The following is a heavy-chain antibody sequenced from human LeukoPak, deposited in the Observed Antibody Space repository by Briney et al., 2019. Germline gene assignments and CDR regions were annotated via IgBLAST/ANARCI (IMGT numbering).Heavy chain of an antibody. V-gene: IGHV1-18*01. CDR3: ARDEDVAAAGTNDY. Sequence: ASVKVSCKASGYTFTSYGISWVRQAPGQGLEWMGCISAYNGNTNYAQKLQGRVTMTTDTSTSTAYMELRSLRSDDTAVYYCARDEDVAAAGTNDYWGQGTLVTVSS. J-gene: IGHJ4*02. D-gene: IGHD6-13*01. CDR1: GYTFTSYG. CDR2: ISAYNGNT.